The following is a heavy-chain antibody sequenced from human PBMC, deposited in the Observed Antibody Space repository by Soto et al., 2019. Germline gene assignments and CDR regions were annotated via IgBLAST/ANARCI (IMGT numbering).Heavy chain of an antibody. CDR1: GYSFTSYW. D-gene: IGHD6-13*01. V-gene: IGHV5-51*01. J-gene: IGHJ6*02. CDR2: IYPGDSDT. CDR3: ARIEPMASSWYYLGTSSRPRDYYYGMDV. Sequence: GESLKISCKGSGYSFTSYWIGWVRQMPGKGLEWMGIIYPGDSDTRYSPSFQGQVTISADKSTSTAYLQWSSLKASDTAMYYCARIEPMASSWYYLGTSSRPRDYYYGMDVWGQGTTVTVSS.